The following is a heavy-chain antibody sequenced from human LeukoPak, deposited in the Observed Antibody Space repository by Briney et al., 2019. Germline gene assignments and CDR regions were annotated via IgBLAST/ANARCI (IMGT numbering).Heavy chain of an antibody. J-gene: IGHJ4*02. D-gene: IGHD5-18*01. CDR3: ASEGEGGYGYLH. CDR1: GFTFEKFW. V-gene: IGHV3-7*01. CDR2: IKKDGSEK. Sequence: GGSLRLSCAASGFTFEKFWMSWVRQTPGKGLEWVANIKKDGSEKNYVDSVKGRFTISRDNAKNALYLQMNSLRAEDTAVYYCASEGEGGYGYLHWGQGTLVTVSS.